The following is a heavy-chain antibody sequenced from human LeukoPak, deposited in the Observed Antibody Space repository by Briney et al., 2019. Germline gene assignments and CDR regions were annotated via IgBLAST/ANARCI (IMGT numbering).Heavy chain of an antibody. CDR2: IYYSGST. Sequence: PSETLSLTRTVSGGSISSYYWSWIRQPPGKGLEWIGYIYYSGSTNYNPSLKSRVTISVDTSKNQFSLKLSSVTAADTAVYYCARVGRVYDYVWGSYRNDAFDIWGQGTMVTVSS. CDR1: GGSISSYY. D-gene: IGHD3-16*02. V-gene: IGHV4-59*01. CDR3: ARVGRVYDYVWGSYRNDAFDI. J-gene: IGHJ3*02.